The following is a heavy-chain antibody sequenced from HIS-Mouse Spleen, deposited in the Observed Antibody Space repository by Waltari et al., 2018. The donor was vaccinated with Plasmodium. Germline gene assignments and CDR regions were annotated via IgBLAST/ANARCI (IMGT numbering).Heavy chain of an antibody. V-gene: IGHV3-21*01. Sequence: EVQLVESGGGLVKPGGSLRLSCAASGFTFSYYRMNWVRQAPGKGLEWVSSIRSRSSYKYYADSVKGRFNISRDNAKNSLYLQMNSLRAEDTAVYYCAREDILTGYYNDYWYFDLWGRGSLVTVSS. CDR3: AREDILTGYYNDYWYFDL. J-gene: IGHJ2*01. D-gene: IGHD3-9*01. CDR2: IRSRSSYK. CDR1: GFTFSYYR.